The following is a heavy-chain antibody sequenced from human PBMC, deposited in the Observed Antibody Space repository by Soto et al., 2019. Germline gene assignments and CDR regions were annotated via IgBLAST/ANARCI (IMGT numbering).Heavy chain of an antibody. Sequence: GGSLRLSCAASGFTFSSYAMHWVRRAPGKGLEWVAVISYDGSTKYYADSVKGRFTISRDNSKNTLYLQMNSLRAEDTAVYYCARPLWRDDYNWGYFDLWGRGTLVTVSS. J-gene: IGHJ2*01. CDR3: ARPLWRDDYNWGYFDL. CDR2: ISYDGSTK. V-gene: IGHV3-30-3*01. D-gene: IGHD4-4*01. CDR1: GFTFSSYA.